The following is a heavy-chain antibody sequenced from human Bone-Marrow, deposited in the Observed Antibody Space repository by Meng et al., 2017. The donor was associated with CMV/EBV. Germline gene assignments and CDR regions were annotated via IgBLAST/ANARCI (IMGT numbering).Heavy chain of an antibody. Sequence: GESLKISCAASGFTFSKAWMSWVRQAVGKRLEWVGRIKSITDGGTTHYAAPVKDRFTISRDDSKNTLYLQMNSLKTEDTAVYYCTPDTPPHWVFDHWGQGTLVTVSS. D-gene: IGHD7-27*01. CDR3: TPDTPPHWVFDH. V-gene: IGHV3-15*01. CDR2: IKSITDGGTT. CDR1: GFTFSKAW. J-gene: IGHJ4*02.